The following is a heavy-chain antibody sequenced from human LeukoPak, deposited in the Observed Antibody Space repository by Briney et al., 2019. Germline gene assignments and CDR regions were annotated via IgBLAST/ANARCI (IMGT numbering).Heavy chain of an antibody. Sequence: GASVKVSCKASEGTFSSYAISWVRQSPGQGLEWMGGIIPIFGTANYAQKLQGRVTMTTDTSTSTAYMELRSLRSDDTAVYYCARWYSSSSEGYYYYYYYMDVCGKGTTVTVSS. D-gene: IGHD6-6*01. CDR2: IIPIFGTA. J-gene: IGHJ6*03. CDR1: EGTFSSYA. V-gene: IGHV1-69*05. CDR3: ARWYSSSSEGYYYYYYYMDV.